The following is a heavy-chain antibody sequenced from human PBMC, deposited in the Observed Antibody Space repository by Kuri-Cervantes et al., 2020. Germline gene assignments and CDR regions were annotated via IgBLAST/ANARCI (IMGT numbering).Heavy chain of an antibody. CDR2: IYHSGST. J-gene: IGHJ4*02. D-gene: IGHD6-6*01. CDR3: ASTSIAALDY. Sequence: SETLSLTCTVSGGSISSSSYYWGWIRQPPGKGLEWIGSIYHSGSTYYNPSLKSRVTISVDRSKNQFSLKLSSVTAADTAVYYCASTSIAALDYWGQGTLVTVSS. V-gene: IGHV4-39*07. CDR1: GGSISSSSYY.